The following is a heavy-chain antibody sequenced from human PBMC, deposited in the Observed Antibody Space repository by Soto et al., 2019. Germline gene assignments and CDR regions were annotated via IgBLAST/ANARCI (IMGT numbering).Heavy chain of an antibody. CDR3: AKGNTAIWFGELLWGFDY. CDR1: GFTFSSYA. J-gene: IGHJ4*02. CDR2: ISGSGGST. V-gene: IGHV3-23*01. D-gene: IGHD3-10*01. Sequence: GGSLRLSCAASGFTFSSYAMSWVRQAPGKGLEWVSAISGSGGSTYYADSVKGRFTISRDNSKNTLYLQMNSLRAEDTAVYYCAKGNTAIWFGELLWGFDYWGRGTLVTVSS.